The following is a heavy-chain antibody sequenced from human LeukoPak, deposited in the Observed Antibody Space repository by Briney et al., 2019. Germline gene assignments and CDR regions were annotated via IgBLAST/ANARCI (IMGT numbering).Heavy chain of an antibody. CDR3: ASGSYYFDY. CDR1: GGSIRSFY. CDR2: IYYSGST. Sequence: SETLSLTCTVSGGSIRSFYWSWIRQPPGKGLEWIGYIYYSGSTKYNPSLKSRATISVDTSKNQFSLKLNSVTAADTAVYYCASGSYYFDYWGQGTLVTVSS. V-gene: IGHV4-59*08. D-gene: IGHD1-26*01. J-gene: IGHJ4*02.